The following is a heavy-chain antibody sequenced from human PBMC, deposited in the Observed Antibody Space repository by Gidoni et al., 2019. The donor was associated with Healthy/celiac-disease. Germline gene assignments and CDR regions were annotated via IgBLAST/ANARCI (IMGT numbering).Heavy chain of an antibody. CDR3: ARYKVATGNFDY. CDR2: MNPNSGNT. CDR1: GYTFTSYD. J-gene: IGHJ4*02. V-gene: IGHV1-8*01. Sequence: QVQLVQSGPEVTTPGASVKVSCTASGYTFTSYDINWARQATGQGLEWKGLMNPNSGNTGYAQKFQGRVTMTRNTSRSTAYMELSSLRSEDTAVYYCARYKVATGNFDYWGQGTLVTVSS. D-gene: IGHD5-12*01.